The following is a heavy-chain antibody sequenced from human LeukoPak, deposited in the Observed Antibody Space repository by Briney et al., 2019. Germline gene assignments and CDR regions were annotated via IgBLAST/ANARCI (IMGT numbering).Heavy chain of an antibody. D-gene: IGHD3-22*01. CDR1: GFIFSNYG. J-gene: IGHJ4*02. CDR2: ISYNGATT. V-gene: IGHV3-23*01. CDR3: AKKGGASSGYYSYNDH. Sequence: GGSLRLSCAASGFIFSNYGMSWVRQAPGKGLDWVSVISYNGATTYYADSVKGRFTISRDNSKNTLYLQMNSLRAEDTAVYYCAKKGGASSGYYSYNDHWGQGTLVTVSS.